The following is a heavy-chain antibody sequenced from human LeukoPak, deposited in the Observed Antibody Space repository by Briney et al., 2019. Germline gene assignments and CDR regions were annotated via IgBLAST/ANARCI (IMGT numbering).Heavy chain of an antibody. CDR2: ISSSGGST. CDR1: GFTFSIYA. Sequence: GGSLRLSCAASGFTFSIYAMSWVRQAPGKGLEWVSVISSSGGSTYYADSVKGRFTISRDNSKNTLYLQMNSLRAEDTAVYYCAKRPSDYGDYVSYFDYWGRGTLVTVSS. D-gene: IGHD4-17*01. J-gene: IGHJ4*02. V-gene: IGHV3-23*01. CDR3: AKRPSDYGDYVSYFDY.